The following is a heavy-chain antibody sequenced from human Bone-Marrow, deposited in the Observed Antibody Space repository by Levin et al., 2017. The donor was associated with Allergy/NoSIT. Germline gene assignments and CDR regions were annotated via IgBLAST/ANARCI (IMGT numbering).Heavy chain of an antibody. D-gene: IGHD2-15*01. J-gene: IGHJ4*02. V-gene: IGHV3-30*18. CDR1: GFTFRNYA. CDR3: AKDTYTCSGGSCYFFDC. Sequence: PGGSLRLSCAVSGFTFRNYAMHWVRQAPGRGLEWVAFISLDGNTQYYADSVKVRFTVSRDNSNNTLHLQMNSLRVEDTAIYYCAKDTYTCSGGSCYFFDCWGQGALVTVSS. CDR2: ISLDGNTQ.